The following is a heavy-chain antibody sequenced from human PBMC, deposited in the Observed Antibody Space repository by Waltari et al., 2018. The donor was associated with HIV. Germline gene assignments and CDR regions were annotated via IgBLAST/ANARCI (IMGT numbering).Heavy chain of an antibody. CDR2: IKSKTDGGTT. J-gene: IGHJ4*02. Sequence: ELQLVESGGGLVKPGVSLSLSGAPSGFPFSNAWTCSLRQAPGKGLEWVGRIKSKTDGGTTDYAAPVKGRFTISRDDSKNTLYLQMNILKTEDTAVYYCTTDGSYPGYWGQGTLVTVSS. V-gene: IGHV3-15*01. D-gene: IGHD1-26*01. CDR1: GFPFSNAW. CDR3: TTDGSYPGY.